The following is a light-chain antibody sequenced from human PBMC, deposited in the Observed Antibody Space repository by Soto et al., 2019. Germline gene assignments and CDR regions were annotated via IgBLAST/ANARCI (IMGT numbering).Light chain of an antibody. V-gene: IGKV1-39*01. CDR2: AAS. CDR3: QQSYNSPLT. J-gene: IGKJ5*01. Sequence: DIPVAPFPGYQGASGGARDHKNCRASQNINTYVNWYQKKPGKAPNLLIYAASRLQSGVPSRFSGSGSGTDFTLTINSLQPEDFATYYCQQSYNSPLTFGQGTRLEIK. CDR1: QNINTY.